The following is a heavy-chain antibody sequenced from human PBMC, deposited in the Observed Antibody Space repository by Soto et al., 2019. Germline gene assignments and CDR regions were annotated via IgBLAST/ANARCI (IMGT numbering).Heavy chain of an antibody. CDR3: ARVGRSGYSNI. Sequence: QVQLQESGPGMVKPSETLSLTCAVSGASVSSGTYYWQWIRQPPGEGLNWIGYIYYSGSTSYNPSLKSRATISADTSKNQFSLRLSSVTAADTAVYYCARVGRSGYSNIWGQGTLVTVSS. D-gene: IGHD6-13*01. CDR1: GASVSSGTYY. J-gene: IGHJ4*02. CDR2: IYYSGST. V-gene: IGHV4-61*01.